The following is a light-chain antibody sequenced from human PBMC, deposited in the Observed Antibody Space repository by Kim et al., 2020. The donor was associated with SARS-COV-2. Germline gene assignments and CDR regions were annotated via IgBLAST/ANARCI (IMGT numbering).Light chain of an antibody. CDR2: DVS. CDR3: SSYTSSSTNV. V-gene: IGLV2-14*03. Sequence: GQSITIPCTGTSSDVGGYNYVSWYQQHPGKAPKLMIYDVSNRPSGVSNRFSGSKSGNTASLTISGLQAEDEADYYCSSYTSSSTNVFGTGTKVTVL. CDR1: SSDVGGYNY. J-gene: IGLJ1*01.